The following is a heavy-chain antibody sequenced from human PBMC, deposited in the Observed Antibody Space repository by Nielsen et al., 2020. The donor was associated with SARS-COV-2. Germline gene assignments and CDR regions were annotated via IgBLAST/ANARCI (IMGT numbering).Heavy chain of an antibody. V-gene: IGHV4-4*02. Sequence: SATLYLTCADSCRSVSSNDWWPWVRQSPGEELEWSGEVSHSGSINYNTSLKSRVTLSMAKSKRRFYLRLTSVSASDTAVYFCARGDLVVVPSPILGLGPFFYYFYLDVWGKGTTVIVSS. CDR1: CRSVSSNDW. J-gene: IGHJ6*03. D-gene: IGHD2-2*01. CDR2: VSHSGSI. CDR3: ARGDLVVVPSPILGLGPFFYYFYLDV.